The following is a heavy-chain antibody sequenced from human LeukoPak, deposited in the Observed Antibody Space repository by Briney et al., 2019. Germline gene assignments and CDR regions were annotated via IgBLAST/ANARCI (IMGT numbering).Heavy chain of an antibody. CDR1: GFTFSSYA. V-gene: IGHV3-23*01. Sequence: PGGSLRLSCAASGFTFSSYAMSWVRQAPGKGLEWVSAISGSGGSTYYADSVKGRFTISRDNSKNTLYLQMNSLRAEDTAVYYCAKGGGYCSSTSCSPSDNWFDPWGQGTLVTVSS. J-gene: IGHJ5*02. D-gene: IGHD2-2*01. CDR2: ISGSGGST. CDR3: AKGGGYCSSTSCSPSDNWFDP.